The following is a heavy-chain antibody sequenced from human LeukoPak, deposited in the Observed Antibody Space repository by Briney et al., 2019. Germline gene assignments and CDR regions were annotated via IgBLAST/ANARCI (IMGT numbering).Heavy chain of an antibody. J-gene: IGHJ4*02. V-gene: IGHV1-58*01. D-gene: IGHD3-10*01. Sequence: GASVKVSCKASGFTFTSSAVQWVRQARGQRLEWIGWIVVGSGNTNYAQKFQERVTITRDMSTSTAYMELSSLRSEDTAVYYCARATTMVRGVIIGKAEFDYWGQGTLVTVSS. CDR3: ARATTMVRGVIIGKAEFDY. CDR2: IVVGSGNT. CDR1: GFTFTSSA.